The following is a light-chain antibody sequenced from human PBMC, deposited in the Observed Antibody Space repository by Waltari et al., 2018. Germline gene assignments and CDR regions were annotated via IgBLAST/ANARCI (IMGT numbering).Light chain of an antibody. CDR2: MAN. J-gene: IGLJ3*02. CDR1: SGSLSSTSY. V-gene: IGLV8-61*01. Sequence: QTVVTQEPSLSVSPGGTVTLTCALSSGSLSSTSYASWYQQSPGQTPLPLVYMANVLSSGVPDRVAGSVLGNKAVLIITGAQAEDEATYYCLLYMGSGIWVFGGGTKLTVL. CDR3: LLYMGSGIWV.